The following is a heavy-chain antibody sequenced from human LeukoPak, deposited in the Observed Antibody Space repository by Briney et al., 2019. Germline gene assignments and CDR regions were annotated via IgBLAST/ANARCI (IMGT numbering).Heavy chain of an antibody. V-gene: IGHV4-39*01. CDR1: GGSISSSSYY. CDR3: ARATDTAMVLYFDY. D-gene: IGHD5-18*01. Sequence: PSETLSLTCTVSGGSISSSSYYWGWIRQPPGKGLEWIGSIYYSGSTYYNPSLKSRVTISVDTSKNQFSLKLSSVTAADTAVYYCARATDTAMVLYFDYWGQGTLVTVSS. CDR2: IYYSGST. J-gene: IGHJ4*02.